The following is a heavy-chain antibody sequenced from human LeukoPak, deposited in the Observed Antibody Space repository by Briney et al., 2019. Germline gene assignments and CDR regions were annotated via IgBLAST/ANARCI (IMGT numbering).Heavy chain of an antibody. CDR1: GGSISSYY. Sequence: SETLSLTCTVSGGSISSYYWAWIRQPPGRGLEWIGYIYYSGSTNYNPSLKSRVTISVDTSKKQFSLKLSSVTAADTAVYYCARGPTGTSSWFDYWGQGTLVIVSS. V-gene: IGHV4-59*01. J-gene: IGHJ4*02. CDR3: ARGPTGTSSWFDY. D-gene: IGHD6-13*01. CDR2: IYYSGST.